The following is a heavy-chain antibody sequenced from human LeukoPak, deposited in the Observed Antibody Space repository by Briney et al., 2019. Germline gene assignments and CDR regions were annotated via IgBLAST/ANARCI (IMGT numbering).Heavy chain of an antibody. CDR1: GFTFSIYE. V-gene: IGHV3-48*03. D-gene: IGHD2-15*01. CDR2: ISGGGRTI. J-gene: IGHJ4*02. Sequence: GGSLRFSCAASGFTFSIYEMNGLGQAPGKGLDGVSCISGGGRTIYYAGSVKGRFTISRDNAKNSLYLQMNSLRAEDTAVYYCAREFMGYCSGGSCGSYYWGQGTLVTVSS. CDR3: AREFMGYCSGGSCGSYY.